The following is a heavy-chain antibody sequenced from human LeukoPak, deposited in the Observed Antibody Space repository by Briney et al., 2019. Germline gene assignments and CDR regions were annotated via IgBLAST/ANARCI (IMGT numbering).Heavy chain of an antibody. CDR2: ISSSSSTI. Sequence: GGSLRLSCAASGFTFSSYSMNWVRQAPGKGLEWVSYISSSSSTIYYADSVKGRFTISRDNAKNSLYLQMNSLRDEDTAGYYCARLPYYYDSSEDYWGQGTLVTVSS. V-gene: IGHV3-48*02. CDR3: ARLPYYYDSSEDY. J-gene: IGHJ4*02. D-gene: IGHD3-22*01. CDR1: GFTFSSYS.